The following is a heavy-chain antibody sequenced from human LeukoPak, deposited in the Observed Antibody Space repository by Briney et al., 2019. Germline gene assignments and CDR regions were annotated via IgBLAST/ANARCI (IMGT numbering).Heavy chain of an antibody. D-gene: IGHD1-14*01. CDR3: ARHDGSNNLDY. CDR2: IYYSGNT. J-gene: IGHJ4*02. CDR1: GGSITSSSYY. Sequence: SETLSLTCTVSGGSITSSSYYWGWIRQPPGKGLEWIGSIYYSGNTYYKPSLKSRVTISVDTSKNQFSLKLSFVTAADTAVYYCARHDGSNNLDYWGQGTLVTVSS. V-gene: IGHV4-39*01.